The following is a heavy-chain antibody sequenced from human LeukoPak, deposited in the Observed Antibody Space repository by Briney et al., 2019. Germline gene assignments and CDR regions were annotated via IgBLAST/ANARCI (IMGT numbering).Heavy chain of an antibody. V-gene: IGHV4-59*08. Sequence: SETLSLTCTVSGGSISSYYWGWIRQPPGKGLEWIGYIYYSGSTNYNPSLKSRVTISADTSKNQFSLKLSSVTAADTAVYYCARAPAPSGGVIVIFDYWGQGTLVTVSS. CDR2: IYYSGST. J-gene: IGHJ4*02. CDR1: GGSISSYY. D-gene: IGHD3-16*02. CDR3: ARAPAPSGGVIVIFDY.